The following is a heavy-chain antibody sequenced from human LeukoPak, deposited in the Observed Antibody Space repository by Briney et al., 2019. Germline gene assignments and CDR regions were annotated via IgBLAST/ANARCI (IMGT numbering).Heavy chain of an antibody. CDR2: INHSGTT. Sequence: SETLSLTCAVYGGSFSGYYWSWIRQPPGKGLEWIGEINHSGTTNYNPSLKSRVTISADTSKNQFSLKLTSVTAADTAVYYCASLPTVYSRGYLALWGQGTLVTVSS. J-gene: IGHJ4*02. D-gene: IGHD3-22*01. CDR1: GGSFSGYY. CDR3: ASLPTVYSRGYLAL. V-gene: IGHV4-34*01.